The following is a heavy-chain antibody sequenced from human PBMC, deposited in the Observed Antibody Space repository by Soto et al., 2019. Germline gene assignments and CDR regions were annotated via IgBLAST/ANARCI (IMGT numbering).Heavy chain of an antibody. CDR1: GFTFTTFG. V-gene: IGHV3-30*18. J-gene: IGHJ6*02. CDR3: AKELQAYGDYNYYYYGMDV. Sequence: QVQLVESGGGVVQPGGSLRLSCTASGFTFTTFGIHWVRQAPGKGLEWVALISYDGHNKYYSDSVKGRFTISRDNYKNTRCLQMNSLRAEDTAVYYCAKELQAYGDYNYYYYGMDVWGQGTTVSVSS. CDR2: ISYDGHNK. D-gene: IGHD4-17*01.